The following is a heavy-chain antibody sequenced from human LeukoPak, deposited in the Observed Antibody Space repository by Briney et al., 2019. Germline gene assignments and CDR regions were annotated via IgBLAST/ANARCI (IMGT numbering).Heavy chain of an antibody. CDR3: AGWTTTYLDY. CDR1: GYTFIRYY. Sequence: GAAVKVSCKASGYTFIRYYIHWVRQAPGQGLEWMGIVNPSGDSTNYAQKFQGRVTMTRDTSTSTVYMELSSLRSEDTAVYYCAGWTTTYLDYWGQGTLVTVSS. J-gene: IGHJ4*02. CDR2: VNPSGDST. D-gene: IGHD3/OR15-3a*01. V-gene: IGHV1-46*01.